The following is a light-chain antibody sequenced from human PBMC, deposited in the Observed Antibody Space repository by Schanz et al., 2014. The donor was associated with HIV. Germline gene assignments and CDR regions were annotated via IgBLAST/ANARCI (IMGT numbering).Light chain of an antibody. J-gene: IGLJ3*02. V-gene: IGLV1-44*01. CDR1: TSNIGSNH. CDR2: ATY. Sequence: QSVLTQPPSASGTPGQRVTISCSGSTSNIGSNHVDWYQQLPGTGPKLLIYATYNRPSGVPDRFSGSGSGTSASLAISGLQSEDEADYYCAGWDDSLNVWVFGGGTKLTVL. CDR3: AGWDDSLNVWV.